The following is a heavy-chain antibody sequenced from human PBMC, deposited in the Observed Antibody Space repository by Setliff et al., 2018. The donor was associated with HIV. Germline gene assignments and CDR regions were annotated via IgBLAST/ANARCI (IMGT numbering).Heavy chain of an antibody. CDR1: GFTFSSYS. J-gene: IGHJ4*02. Sequence: GGSLRLSCAASGFTFSSYSMNWVRQAPGKGLEWVSYISSSNSYIYYADSVKGRFTISSDNAKNSLYLQMNSLRAEDTAVYYCARPNYYDSSGSFDYWGQGTLVTVSS. CDR3: ARPNYYDSSGSFDY. CDR2: ISSSNSYI. D-gene: IGHD3-22*01. V-gene: IGHV3-21*06.